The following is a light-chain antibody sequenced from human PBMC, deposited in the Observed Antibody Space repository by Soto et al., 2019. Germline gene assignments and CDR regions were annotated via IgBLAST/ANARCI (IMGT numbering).Light chain of an antibody. V-gene: IGKV1-39*01. J-gene: IGKJ1*01. CDR3: KHSFSPLSM. CDR1: QSISNY. CDR2: AAS. Sequence: DIQMTQSPSSLSASVGDRVTITCRASQSISNYLNWYQQKPGKAPKLLIYAASSMQSGVPSRFSDSVSEKDFTLTISSLQPDDSATYYCKHSFSPLSMFVQVTKVEV.